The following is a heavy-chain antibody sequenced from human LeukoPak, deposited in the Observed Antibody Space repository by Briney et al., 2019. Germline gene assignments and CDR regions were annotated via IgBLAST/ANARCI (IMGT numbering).Heavy chain of an antibody. Sequence: GASVKVSCKASGYTFTSYAIQWVRQAPGQRLEWMGWINAGHGNTKYSQKFQGGVTITRDTSASTAYMELSSLRSEDTAVYYCARGAGFAEPLPEYWGQGPLLTVSS. CDR2: INAGHGNT. V-gene: IGHV1-3*01. D-gene: IGHD1-14*01. CDR1: GYTFTSYA. J-gene: IGHJ4*02. CDR3: ARGAGFAEPLPEY.